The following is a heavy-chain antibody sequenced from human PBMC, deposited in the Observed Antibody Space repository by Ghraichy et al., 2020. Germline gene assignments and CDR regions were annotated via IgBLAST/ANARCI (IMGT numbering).Heavy chain of an antibody. J-gene: IGHJ4*02. Sequence: SQTLSLTCAVSGASVSSGDYSWSWIRQPPGMGLEWIGYIYHSGRTVYNPSLKSRLTMSLDTSKNQVSLELRSVTAADTAVYYCAGDLGLGSYRFDYWGQGTLVTVSS. D-gene: IGHD3-10*01. CDR3: AGDLGLGSYRFDY. CDR2: IYHSGRT. V-gene: IGHV4-30-4*07. CDR1: GASVSSGDYS.